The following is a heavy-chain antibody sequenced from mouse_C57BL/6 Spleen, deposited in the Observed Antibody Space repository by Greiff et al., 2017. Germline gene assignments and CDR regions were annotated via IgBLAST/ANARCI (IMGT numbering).Heavy chain of an antibody. Sequence: VQLQQSGPELVKPGASAKISCKASGYSFTGYYMNWVKQSPEKSLEWIGEINPSTGGTTYNQKFKAKATLTVDKSSSTAYMQLKSLTSEDSAVYYCARRGTYYDYDNYAMDYWGQGTSVTVSS. V-gene: IGHV1-42*01. J-gene: IGHJ4*01. CDR3: ARRGTYYDYDNYAMDY. CDR2: INPSTGGT. CDR1: GYSFTGYY. D-gene: IGHD2-4*01.